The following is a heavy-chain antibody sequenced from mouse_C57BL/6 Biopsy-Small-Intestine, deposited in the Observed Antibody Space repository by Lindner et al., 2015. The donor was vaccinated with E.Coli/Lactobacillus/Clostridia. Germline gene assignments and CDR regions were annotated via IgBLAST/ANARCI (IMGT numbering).Heavy chain of an antibody. D-gene: IGHD4-1*01. CDR1: GYTFTIYY. J-gene: IGHJ4*01. CDR2: INPSGGST. CDR3: ARGGRGANFPADY. V-gene: IGHV1-64*01. Sequence: SVKVSCKASGYTFTIYYMYWVRQAPGQGLEWMGIINPSGGSTVYAQKFQDRVTMTIDTSTSTVYMDLRSLRSEDTAVYYCARGGRGANFPADYWGQGTLVTVSS.